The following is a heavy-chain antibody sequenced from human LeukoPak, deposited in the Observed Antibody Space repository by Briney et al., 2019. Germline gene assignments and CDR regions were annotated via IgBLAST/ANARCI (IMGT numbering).Heavy chain of an antibody. CDR3: ARGPYDSSAYRFDC. V-gene: IGHV1-8*01. J-gene: IGHJ4*02. CDR2: MNPNSGNT. D-gene: IGHD3-22*01. CDR1: GYTFTSYD. Sequence: GASVKDSCKASGYTFTSYDINWVRQATGQGLEWMGWMNPNSGNTGYAQKFQGRVTMTKNTSISTAYMEMSGLRSEDTAVYYCARGPYDSSAYRFDCWGQGTLVTVSS.